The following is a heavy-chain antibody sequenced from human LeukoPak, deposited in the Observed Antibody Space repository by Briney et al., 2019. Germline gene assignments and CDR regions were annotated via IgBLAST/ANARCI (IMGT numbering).Heavy chain of an antibody. CDR2: ISSSSSYI. V-gene: IGHV3-21*01. CDR1: RFTFSNYS. J-gene: IGHJ4*02. CDR3: ARGAYYYDSSGYSDY. Sequence: GGSLRLSCVASRFTFSNYSMTWVRQAPGKGLEWVSSISSSSSYIYYADSVKGRFTISRDNAKNSLYLQMNSLRAEDTAVYYCARGAYYYDSSGYSDYWGQGTLVTVSS. D-gene: IGHD3-22*01.